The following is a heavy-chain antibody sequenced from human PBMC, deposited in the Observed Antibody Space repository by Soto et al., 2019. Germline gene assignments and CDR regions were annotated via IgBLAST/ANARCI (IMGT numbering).Heavy chain of an antibody. J-gene: IGHJ6*02. CDR3: ARSQGSSTSLEIYYYYYYGMDV. Sequence: QVQLVQSGAEVKKPGSSVKVSCKASGGTFSSYAISWVRQAPGQGLEWMGGIIPIPGTANYAQKFQGRVMITADESTSTAYMELRSLRSEDTAVYYCARSQGSSTSLEIYYYYYYGMDVWGQGTTVTVSS. D-gene: IGHD2-2*01. CDR1: GGTFSSYA. V-gene: IGHV1-69*01. CDR2: IIPIPGTA.